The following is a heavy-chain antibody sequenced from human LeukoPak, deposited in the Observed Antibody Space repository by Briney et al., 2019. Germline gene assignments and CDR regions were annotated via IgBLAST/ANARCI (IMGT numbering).Heavy chain of an antibody. CDR1: GFTFSKAW. J-gene: IGHJ4*02. CDR2: ISGSGDST. V-gene: IGHV3-23*01. D-gene: IGHD6-13*01. CDR3: AKTRPLDSSSWSHGDD. Sequence: QSGGSLRLSCAVSGFTFSKAWMSWVRQTPGKGLEWVSAISGSGDSTYYGDSVKGRFTISRDNSKNTLYLQMNSLRAEDTAVYYCAKTRPLDSSSWSHGDDWGQGTLVTVSS.